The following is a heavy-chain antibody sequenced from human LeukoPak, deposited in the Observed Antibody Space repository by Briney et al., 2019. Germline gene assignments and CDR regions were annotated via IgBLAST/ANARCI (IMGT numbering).Heavy chain of an antibody. Sequence: GGSLRLSCAASGFTFSTYSMNWVRQAPGKGLEWVSFIDTSAKYIYYGESMKGRFTISRDNAQNSLYLHMNGLRPEDTAVYYCARDQYSSTWYRGAFDVWGQGTMVSVSS. D-gene: IGHD6-13*01. J-gene: IGHJ3*01. CDR2: IDTSAKYI. V-gene: IGHV3-21*01. CDR1: GFTFSTYS. CDR3: ARDQYSSTWYRGAFDV.